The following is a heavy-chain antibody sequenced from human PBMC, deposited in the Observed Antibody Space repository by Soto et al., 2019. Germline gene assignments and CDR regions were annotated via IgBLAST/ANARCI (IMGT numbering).Heavy chain of an antibody. CDR2: ISGSGGST. D-gene: IGHD2-2*01. Sequence: GGSLRLSCAASGFTFSSYAMSWVRQAPGKGLEWVSAISGSGGSTYYADSVKGRFTISRDNSKNTLYLQMNSLRAEETAVYYWAKDRVAAVGNDAFDIWGQGTMVTVSS. V-gene: IGHV3-23*01. CDR3: AKDRVAAVGNDAFDI. CDR1: GFTFSSYA. J-gene: IGHJ3*02.